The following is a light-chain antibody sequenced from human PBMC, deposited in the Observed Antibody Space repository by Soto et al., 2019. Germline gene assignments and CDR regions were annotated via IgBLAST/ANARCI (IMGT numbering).Light chain of an antibody. J-gene: IGKJ2*01. V-gene: IGKV3-11*01. CDR2: DVF. CDR3: QQRSKWPRT. Sequence: EIVLTQSPATLSLSPGERATLSCRASQGVSTYLAWYQQKPGQAPRLLIYDVFNRATGIPARFSGSGSGTDFTLTISSLEPEDFAVYYCQQRSKWPRTFGQGTKLVI. CDR1: QGVSTY.